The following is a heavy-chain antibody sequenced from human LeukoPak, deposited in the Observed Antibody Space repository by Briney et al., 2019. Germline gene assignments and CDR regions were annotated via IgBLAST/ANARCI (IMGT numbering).Heavy chain of an antibody. CDR3: ARDHVLLWFGETPSYYFDY. CDR2: INPNSGGT. CDR1: GYTFTGYY. Sequence: GASVKVFCKASGYTFTGYYMHWVRQAPGQGLEWMGWINPNSGGTNYAQKFQGRVTMTRDTSISTAYMELSRLRSDDTAVYYCARDHVLLWFGETPSYYFDYWGQGTLVTVSS. V-gene: IGHV1-2*02. J-gene: IGHJ4*02. D-gene: IGHD3-10*01.